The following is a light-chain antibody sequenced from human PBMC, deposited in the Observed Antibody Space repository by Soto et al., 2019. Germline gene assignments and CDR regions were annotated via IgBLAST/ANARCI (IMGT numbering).Light chain of an antibody. V-gene: IGKV4-1*01. Sequence: DVVMTQSPDSLAVSLGARATINCKSSQSILSNSNDKNYLAWYQQKPGQPPKVLIYWASTRDSDGPDRFSGTRSWTDFELAISGLQAEVVAVYWCNQYYTTTRTFGNGTEVE. CDR3: NQYYTTTRT. CDR2: WAS. CDR1: QSILSNSNDKNY. J-gene: IGKJ1*01.